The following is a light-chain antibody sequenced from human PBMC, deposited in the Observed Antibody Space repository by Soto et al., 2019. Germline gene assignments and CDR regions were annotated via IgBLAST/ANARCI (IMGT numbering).Light chain of an antibody. Sequence: EIVLTQSPGTLSLSPGERATLSCRASQSVSSYLAWYQQKPGQAPRLLIYDASNRATGIPARFSGSGSGTDFTLTISSLEPEDFAVYYCQQRSNWPTLGGGTKVDIK. CDR2: DAS. CDR3: QQRSNWPT. V-gene: IGKV3-11*01. J-gene: IGKJ4*01. CDR1: QSVSSY.